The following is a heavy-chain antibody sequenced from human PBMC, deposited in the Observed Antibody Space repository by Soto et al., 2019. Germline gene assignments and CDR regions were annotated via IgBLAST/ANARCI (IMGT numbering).Heavy chain of an antibody. D-gene: IGHD1-26*01. CDR2: ISASGDST. J-gene: IGHJ4*02. CDR1: GFTFSSYA. V-gene: IGHV3-23*01. CDR3: AKDSGSYRYFDS. Sequence: EVQLLESGGGLVQPGGSLRLSCAASGFTFSSYAMNWVRQPPGKGLEWVSAISASGDSTYYADSVKGRFTISRDNSKNTLYLQMNSLRAEDTAVYYCAKDSGSYRYFDSWGQGNLVTVSS.